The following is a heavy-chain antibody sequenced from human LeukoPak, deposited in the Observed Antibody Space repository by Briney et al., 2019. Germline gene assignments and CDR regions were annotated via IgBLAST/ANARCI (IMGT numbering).Heavy chain of an antibody. Sequence: ASVKVSCKASGYTFTGYYMHWVRQAPGQGLEWMGWINPNSGGTNYAQKFQGRVTMTRDTSINTAYMELSRLRSDDTAVYYCARKYYDFWSGYYHFDYWGQGTLVTVSS. V-gene: IGHV1-2*02. CDR3: ARKYYDFWSGYYHFDY. D-gene: IGHD3-3*01. CDR2: INPNSGGT. CDR1: GYTFTGYY. J-gene: IGHJ4*02.